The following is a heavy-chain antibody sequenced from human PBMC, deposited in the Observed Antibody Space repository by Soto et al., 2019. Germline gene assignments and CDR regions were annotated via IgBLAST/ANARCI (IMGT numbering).Heavy chain of an antibody. J-gene: IGHJ6*03. CDR1: GGSISGHY. V-gene: IGHV4-59*08. CDR2: IYYSGST. D-gene: IGHD3-16*01. CDR3: ARGPYYDLIWNYYYMDV. Sequence: SETLSLTCNVSGGSISGHYWSWVRQTPGKGLEWIGYIYYSGSTNYNPSLKSRVTISVDTSKNHFSLRPTSVTAADTAVYYCARGPYYDLIWNYYYMDVWGKGTTVTVSS.